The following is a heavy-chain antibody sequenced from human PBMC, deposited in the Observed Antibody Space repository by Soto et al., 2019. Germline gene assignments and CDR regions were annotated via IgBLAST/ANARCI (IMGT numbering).Heavy chain of an antibody. CDR1: GYTFTSYA. D-gene: IGHD3-10*01. CDR2: INAGNGNT. V-gene: IGHV1-3*01. Sequence: ASVKVSCKASGYTFTSYAMHWVRQAPGQRLEWMGWINAGNGNTKYSQKFQGRVTITRDTSASTVYMELSSLRSEDTAVYYCARSQIERTMVRGERVYGMDVWGQGTTVTVSS. CDR3: ARSQIERTMVRGERVYGMDV. J-gene: IGHJ6*02.